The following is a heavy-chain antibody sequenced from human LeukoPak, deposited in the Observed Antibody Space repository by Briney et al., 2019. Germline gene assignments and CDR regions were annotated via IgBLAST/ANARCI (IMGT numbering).Heavy chain of an antibody. Sequence: ASVKVSCKASGDIFSNYDINWVRQAPGHGLEWMGWMNPNSGRRVYAQKFQGRVTMTRNSSINTAYMELTSLRSDDRAVYYCARGLRSDYWGQGTLVTVSS. J-gene: IGHJ4*02. CDR2: MNPNSGRR. CDR3: ARGLRSDY. D-gene: IGHD3-16*02. V-gene: IGHV1-8*01. CDR1: GDIFSNYD.